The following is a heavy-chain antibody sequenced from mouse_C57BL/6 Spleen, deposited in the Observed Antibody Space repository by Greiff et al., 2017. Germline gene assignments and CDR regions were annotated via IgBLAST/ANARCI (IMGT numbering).Heavy chain of an antibody. J-gene: IGHJ2*01. CDR1: GFNITDYY. D-gene: IGHD1-1*02. Sequence: VQLQQSGAELVKPGASVKLSCTASGFNITDYYMHWVKQRTEQGLEWIGRIDPEDGETKYAPKFQGKATLTADTSSNTAYLQLSSLTSEDTAVYYCARRGTYYAGFDYWGQGTTLTVSS. V-gene: IGHV14-2*01. CDR3: ARRGTYYAGFDY. CDR2: IDPEDGET.